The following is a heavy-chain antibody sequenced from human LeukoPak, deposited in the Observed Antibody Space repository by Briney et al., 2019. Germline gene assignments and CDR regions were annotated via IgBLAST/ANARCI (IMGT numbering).Heavy chain of an antibody. Sequence: PSETLSLTCTVSGDSMTRGGYYWRWVRQHPGKGLEWIGFIYHSETTFYNPSLEGRAAISVDTSQNQFSLKLTSVTAADTAVYYCARAVDYRNYFDYWGQGTLVTVSS. J-gene: IGHJ4*02. V-gene: IGHV4-31*03. CDR2: IYHSETT. CDR1: GDSMTRGGYY. D-gene: IGHD4-11*01. CDR3: ARAVDYRNYFDY.